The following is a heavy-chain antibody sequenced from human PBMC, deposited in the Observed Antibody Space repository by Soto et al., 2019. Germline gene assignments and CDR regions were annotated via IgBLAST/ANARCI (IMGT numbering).Heavy chain of an antibody. CDR3: ARVGPYSYGMDV. J-gene: IGHJ6*02. CDR1: GYTFTTYV. D-gene: IGHD2-21*01. V-gene: IGHV1-3*01. Sequence: QVQLVQSGAEVKKPGASVKVSCKASGYTFTTYVMHWVRQAPGQRLEWMGWINAGNDNTKYSQKFQGRVTIPRDTSASTFYMELSSLSSEDTAVYYCARVGPYSYGMDVWGQGTTVTVSS. CDR2: INAGNDNT.